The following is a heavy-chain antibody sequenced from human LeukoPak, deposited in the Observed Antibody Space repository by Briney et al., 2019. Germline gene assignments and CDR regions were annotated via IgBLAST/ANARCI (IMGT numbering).Heavy chain of an antibody. D-gene: IGHD3-22*01. CDR3: AKDRGGSYYSSGYYDVRPGGFDY. Sequence: PGGSLRLSCAAPEFTSDDYAMHWVRPAPGKGLEWVSLISGDGGSTYYADSVKGRFTISRDNSKHSLYLQMNSLRTEDIALYYCAKDRGGSYYSSGYYDVRPGGFDYWGQGTLVTVSS. V-gene: IGHV3-43*02. CDR2: ISGDGGST. J-gene: IGHJ4*02. CDR1: EFTSDDYA.